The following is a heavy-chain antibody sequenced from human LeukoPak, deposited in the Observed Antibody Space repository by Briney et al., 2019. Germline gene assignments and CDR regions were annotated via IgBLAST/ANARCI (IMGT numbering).Heavy chain of an antibody. CDR3: ARDWNCGGDCYAFDY. Sequence: ASVTVSCTASGYTFTGYYMHWVRPAPGQGLEWMGWINPNSGGTNYAQKFQGWVTMTRDTSISTAYMELSSLRSEDTAVYYCARDWNCGGDCYAFDYWGQGTLVTVSS. CDR2: INPNSGGT. D-gene: IGHD2-21*02. CDR1: GYTFTGYY. J-gene: IGHJ4*02. V-gene: IGHV1-2*04.